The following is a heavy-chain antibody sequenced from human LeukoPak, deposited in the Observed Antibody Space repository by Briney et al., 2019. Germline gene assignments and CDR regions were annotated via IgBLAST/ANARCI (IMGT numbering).Heavy chain of an antibody. CDR1: GFTFSSYW. CDR2: IKEDGSEK. V-gene: IGHV3-7*01. D-gene: IGHD3-16*01. J-gene: IGHJ4*02. Sequence: PGGSLRLSCAASGFTFSSYWMTWVRQAPGKGLEWVANIKEDGSEKYSVDSVKGRFTISGDNAKNSLYLQMNSLSAEDTAVYYCARDYVVDYWGQGTLVTVSS. CDR3: ARDYVVDY.